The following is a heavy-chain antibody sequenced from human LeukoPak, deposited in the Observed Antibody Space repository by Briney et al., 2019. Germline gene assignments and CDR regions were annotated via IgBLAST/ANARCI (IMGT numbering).Heavy chain of an antibody. Sequence: GGSLRLSCAASGFTVSSNYMSWVRQAPGKGLEWVAVISYDGNHKYYGDSVKGRFTISRDNSRNTLYLQMDSLKTEDTAVYYCAKGELHFNTCSFDYWGQGTLVTVSS. CDR2: ISYDGNHK. V-gene: IGHV3-30*18. CDR3: AKGELHFNTCSFDY. CDR1: GFTVSSNY. D-gene: IGHD1-26*01. J-gene: IGHJ4*02.